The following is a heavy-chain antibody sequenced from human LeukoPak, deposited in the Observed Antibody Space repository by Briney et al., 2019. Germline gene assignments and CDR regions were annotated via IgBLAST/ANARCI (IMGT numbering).Heavy chain of an antibody. CDR3: ARDPTYAGDY. CDR2: IYDSGSI. D-gene: IGHD4-17*01. Sequence: SETLSLTCTVSGGSISSYYWSWIRQPPGKGLEWIGCIYDSGSINYNPSLKSRVTTSVDTSKNQFSLKLSSVTAADTAVYYCARDPTYAGDYWGQGTLVTVSS. J-gene: IGHJ4*02. V-gene: IGHV4-59*12. CDR1: GGSISSYY.